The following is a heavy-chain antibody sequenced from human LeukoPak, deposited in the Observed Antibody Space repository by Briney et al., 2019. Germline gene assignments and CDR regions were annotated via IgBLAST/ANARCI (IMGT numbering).Heavy chain of an antibody. Sequence: PGRSLRLSCAASGFTFSSYGMHWVRQAPGKGLEWVAVISYDGSNKYYADSVKGRFTISRDNSKNTLYLQMNSLRAEDTAVYYCARLPGIAVDDAFDIWGQGTMVTVSS. J-gene: IGHJ3*02. V-gene: IGHV3-30*03. CDR3: ARLPGIAVDDAFDI. D-gene: IGHD6-19*01. CDR2: ISYDGSNK. CDR1: GFTFSSYG.